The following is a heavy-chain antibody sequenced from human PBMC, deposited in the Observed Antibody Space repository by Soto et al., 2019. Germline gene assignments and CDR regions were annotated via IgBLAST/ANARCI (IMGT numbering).Heavy chain of an antibody. CDR2: IYDSGST. J-gene: IGHJ4*02. V-gene: IGHV4-59*08. D-gene: IGHD6-13*01. Sequence: SEPLSLTCTVSGGSISSYFWSWIRQPPGKGLEWIGHIYDSGSTNYDPSLKSRVTISVDTSKNQFSLKLSSVTAADTAVYYCARHSSTWYDFDYWGQGTLVTVSS. CDR3: ARHSSTWYDFDY. CDR1: GGSISSYF.